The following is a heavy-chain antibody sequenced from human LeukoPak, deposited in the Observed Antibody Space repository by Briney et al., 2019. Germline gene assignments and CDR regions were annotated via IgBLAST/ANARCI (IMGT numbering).Heavy chain of an antibody. CDR2: INPSGGST. CDR3: ARDIVVVTARSAAFDI. D-gene: IGHD2-21*02. CDR1: GGTSSSYA. Sequence: GASVKVSCKASGGTSSSYAISWVRQAPGQGLEWMGIINPSGGSTSYAQKFQGRVTMTRDTSTSTVYMELSSLRSEDTAVYYCARDIVVVTARSAAFDIWGQGTMVTVSS. V-gene: IGHV1-46*01. J-gene: IGHJ3*02.